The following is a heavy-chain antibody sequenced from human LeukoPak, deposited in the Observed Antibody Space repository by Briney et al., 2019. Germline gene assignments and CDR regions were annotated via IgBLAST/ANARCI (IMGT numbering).Heavy chain of an antibody. D-gene: IGHD7-27*01. CDR3: ARQTGESTYFDN. J-gene: IGHJ4*02. V-gene: IGHV3-74*01. CDR2: INSDGSST. CDR1: GFTFSSYW. Sequence: GGSLRLSCAASGFTFSSYWMHWVRHAPGKGLVWVSRINSDGSSTSYADSVKGRFTISRDNAKNTLYLLMNSLRAEDTAMYHCARQTGESTYFDNWGQGTLVTVSS.